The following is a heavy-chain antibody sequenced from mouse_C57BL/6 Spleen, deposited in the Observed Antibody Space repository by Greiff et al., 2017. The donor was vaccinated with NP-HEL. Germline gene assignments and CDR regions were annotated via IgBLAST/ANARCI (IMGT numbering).Heavy chain of an antibody. CDR2: IFPGSGST. J-gene: IGHJ4*01. Sequence: QVQLQQSGPELVKPGASVKISCKASGYTFTDYYINWVKQRPGQGLAWIGWIFPGSGSTYYNEKFKGKATLTVDKSSSTAYMLLSSLTSDDSAVYFCARDHYYGSSPYAMDYWGQGTSVTVSS. CDR3: ARDHYYGSSPYAMDY. D-gene: IGHD1-1*01. V-gene: IGHV1-75*01. CDR1: GYTFTDYY.